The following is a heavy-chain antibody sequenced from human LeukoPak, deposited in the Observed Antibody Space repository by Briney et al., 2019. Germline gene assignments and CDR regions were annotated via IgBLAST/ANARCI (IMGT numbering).Heavy chain of an antibody. Sequence: GGSLRLSCAAYGFRFTEYWMTWVRQAPGKGLEWVARLHPDGSERNYVGSVEGRFTVSGDNAKSSLFLQMHSLRVEDTAVYYCARGGYSFDYLGQGTLVTVSS. CDR2: LHPDGSER. V-gene: IGHV3-7*01. CDR1: GFRFTEYW. J-gene: IGHJ4*02. CDR3: ARGGYSFDY. D-gene: IGHD5-12*01.